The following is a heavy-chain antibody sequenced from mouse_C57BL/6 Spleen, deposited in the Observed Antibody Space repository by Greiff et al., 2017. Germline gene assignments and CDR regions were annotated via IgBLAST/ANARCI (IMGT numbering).Heavy chain of an antibody. J-gene: IGHJ3*01. D-gene: IGHD2-4*01. CDR1: GYAFSSSW. V-gene: IGHV1-82*01. Sequence: VQLQESGPELVKPGASVKISCKASGYAFSSSWMNWVKQRPGKGLEWIGRIYPGDGATNYNGKFKGKATLTADKSSSTAYMQLSSLTSEDSAVYFCARGIGDYDGWFAYWGQGTLVTVSA. CDR3: ARGIGDYDGWFAY. CDR2: IYPGDGAT.